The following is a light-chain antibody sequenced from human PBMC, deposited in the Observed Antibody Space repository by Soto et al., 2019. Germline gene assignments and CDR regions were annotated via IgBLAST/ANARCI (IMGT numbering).Light chain of an antibody. Sequence: QLVLTQSPSASASLGASVKLTCTLSSGHSSYTITWHQQQPDKGPRFLMNLDSDGSHYKGDGIPDRFSGSSSGTERYLTISSLQSEDEADYYCQTWATGPDWVFGGGTKLTV. J-gene: IGLJ3*02. V-gene: IGLV4-69*01. CDR3: QTWATGPDWV. CDR1: SGHSSYT. CDR2: LDSDGSH.